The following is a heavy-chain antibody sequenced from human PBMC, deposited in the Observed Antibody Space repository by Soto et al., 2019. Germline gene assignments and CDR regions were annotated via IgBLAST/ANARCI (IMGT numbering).Heavy chain of an antibody. D-gene: IGHD4-17*01. CDR3: ATAPTSPHPFYYYGMDV. Sequence: GSLRLSCTASGFTFNNAWMNWVRQAPGKGLEWVGRIKSKADGGTIEYAAPVKGRFTISRDDSKNTLYLHMNSLKTEDTAVYYCATAPTSPHPFYYYGMDVWGQGTTVTVSS. V-gene: IGHV3-15*07. J-gene: IGHJ6*02. CDR1: GFTFNNAW. CDR2: IKSKADGGTI.